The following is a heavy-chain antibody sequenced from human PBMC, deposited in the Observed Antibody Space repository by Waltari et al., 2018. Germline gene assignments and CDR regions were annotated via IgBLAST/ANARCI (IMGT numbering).Heavy chain of an antibody. D-gene: IGHD6-6*01. CDR1: GGTFSSYA. CDR3: ARDPETSSSSLFDY. J-gene: IGHJ4*02. CDR2: ISPIYGTA. Sequence: QVQLVQSGAEVKKPGSSVKVSCKASGGTFSSYAISWVRQAPGQGLEWMGRISPIYGTANYAQKVQGRVTSTADESTSTAYMGRSSLRSEDTAVYYCARDPETSSSSLFDYWGQGTLVTVSS. V-gene: IGHV1-69*15.